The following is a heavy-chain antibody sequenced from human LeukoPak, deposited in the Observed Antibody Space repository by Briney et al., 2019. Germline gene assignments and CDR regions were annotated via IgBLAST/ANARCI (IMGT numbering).Heavy chain of an antibody. J-gene: IGHJ4*02. CDR3: ARGSYYYGSGSHHNNFDY. CDR2: IIPILGIA. D-gene: IGHD3-10*01. CDR1: GGTFSSYA. V-gene: IGHV1-69*04. Sequence: SVKVSCKASGGTFSSYAISWVRQAPGQGLEWMGRIIPILGIANYAQKFQGRVTITADKSTSTAYMELSSLRSEDTAVYYCARGSYYYGSGSHHNNFDYWGQGTLVTVSS.